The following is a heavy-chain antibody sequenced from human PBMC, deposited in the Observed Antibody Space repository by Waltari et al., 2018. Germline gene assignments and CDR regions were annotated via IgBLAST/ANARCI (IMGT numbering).Heavy chain of an antibody. Sequence: QVQLVQSGAEVKKPGSSVKVSCKASGGTFSSYAISWVRQAPGQGLEWMGGIIPIFGTANYAQKFQGRVTMTAYESTSTAYMELSSLRAEDTAVYYCAGRSGSYGPDAFDIWGQGTMVTVSS. CDR3: AGRSGSYGPDAFDI. CDR1: GGTFSSYA. D-gene: IGHD1-26*01. J-gene: IGHJ3*02. CDR2: IIPIFGTA. V-gene: IGHV1-69*13.